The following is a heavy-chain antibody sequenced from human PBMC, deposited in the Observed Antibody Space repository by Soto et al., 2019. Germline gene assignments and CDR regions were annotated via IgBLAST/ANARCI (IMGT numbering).Heavy chain of an antibody. CDR2: ISSSSSYI. J-gene: IGHJ5*02. CDR1: GFTFSSYS. Sequence: EVQLVESGGGLVKPGGSLRLSCAASGFTFSSYSMNWVRQAPGKGLEWVSSISSSSSYIYYADSVKGRFTISRDNAKNSLYLQMNSLRAEDTAVYYCARDPRGRGLLRFGEYWFDPWGQGTLVTVSS. V-gene: IGHV3-21*01. D-gene: IGHD3-10*01. CDR3: ARDPRGRGLLRFGEYWFDP.